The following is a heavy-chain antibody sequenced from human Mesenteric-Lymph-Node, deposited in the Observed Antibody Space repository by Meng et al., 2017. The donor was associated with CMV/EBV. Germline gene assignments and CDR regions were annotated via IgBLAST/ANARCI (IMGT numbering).Heavy chain of an antibody. CDR3: AREHVIDFWGFGGYYFDY. J-gene: IGHJ4*02. V-gene: IGHV4-39*07. Sequence: SETLSLTCTVSGGSISSSSYYWGWIRQPPGKGLEWIGSMYYSGSTQYNPSLKSRVTISVDTSKNQFSLKLSSVTAADTAVYYCAREHVIDFWGFGGYYFDYWGQGTLVTVSS. CDR1: GGSISSSSYY. CDR2: MYYSGST. D-gene: IGHD3-3*01.